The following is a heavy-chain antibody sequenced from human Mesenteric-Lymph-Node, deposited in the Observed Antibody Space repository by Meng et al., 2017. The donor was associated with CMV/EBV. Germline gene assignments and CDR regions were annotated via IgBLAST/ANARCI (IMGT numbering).Heavy chain of an antibody. D-gene: IGHD2-8*01. V-gene: IGHV4-34*01. CDR2: INHSGST. CDR1: GGSSNIYY. Sequence: GSLRLSCAVYGGSSNIYYWSWIRQPPGKGLEWIGEINHSGSTDYNPSLKSRVTISADTSKNQFSLKLSSVTAADTAVYYCASERPVYSSRDYYGMDVWGQGTTVTVSS. J-gene: IGHJ6*02. CDR3: ASERPVYSSRDYYGMDV.